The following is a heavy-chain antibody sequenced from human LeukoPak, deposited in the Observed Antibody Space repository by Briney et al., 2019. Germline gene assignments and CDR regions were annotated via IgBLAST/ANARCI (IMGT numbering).Heavy chain of an antibody. V-gene: IGHV4-59*01. Sequence: SETLSLTCTVSGGSISSYYWSWIRQPPGKGLEWIGYIYYSGSTNYNPSLKSRVTISVDTPKNQFSLKLSSVTAADTAVYYCARTYDFWSGYNPYYYYYMDVWGKGTTVTVSS. CDR3: ARTYDFWSGYNPYYYYYMDV. D-gene: IGHD3-3*01. CDR1: GGSISSYY. J-gene: IGHJ6*03. CDR2: IYYSGST.